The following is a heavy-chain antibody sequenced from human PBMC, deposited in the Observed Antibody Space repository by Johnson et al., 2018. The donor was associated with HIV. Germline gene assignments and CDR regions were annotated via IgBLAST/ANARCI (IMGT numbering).Heavy chain of an antibody. CDR2: ISYDGRVA. CDR3: ATLWFGEVSVYDAFDV. J-gene: IGHJ3*01. D-gene: IGHD3-10*01. CDR1: GFAFSSYA. Sequence: QMQLVESGGGVVQPGTSLRLSCTASGFAFSSYALHWVRQAPGKGLEWVAVISYDGRVAYYADSVKGRFTSSRDNSKNTLYLQMNSLRPEDSAVYYCATLWFGEVSVYDAFDVWGQGTMVTVSS. V-gene: IGHV3-30*04.